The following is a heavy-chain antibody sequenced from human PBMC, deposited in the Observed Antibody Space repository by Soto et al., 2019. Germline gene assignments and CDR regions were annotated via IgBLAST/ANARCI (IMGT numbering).Heavy chain of an antibody. V-gene: IGHV4-34*01. CDR3: ARGGSGSYLGYFDY. CDR1: GGSFSGYY. CDR2: INHSGST. J-gene: IGHJ4*02. D-gene: IGHD1-26*01. Sequence: AETLSLTCAVYGGSFSGYYWSWIRQPPGKGLEWIGEINHSGSTNYNPSLKSRVTISVDTSKNQFSLKLSSVTAADTAVYYCARGGSGSYLGYFDYWGQGTLVTVSS.